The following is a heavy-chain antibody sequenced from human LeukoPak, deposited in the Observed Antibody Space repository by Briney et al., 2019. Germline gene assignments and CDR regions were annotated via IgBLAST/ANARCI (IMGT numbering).Heavy chain of an antibody. CDR2: IYYSGST. Sequence: PSGTLSLTCAVSGGSISSYYWSWIRQPPGKGLEWIGYIYYSGSTNYNPSLKSRVTMSVDTSKNQFSLKLSSVTAADTAVYYCAGVNGYYYYYYMDVWGKGTTVTVSS. D-gene: IGHD1-1*01. V-gene: IGHV4-59*12. CDR1: GGSISSYY. J-gene: IGHJ6*03. CDR3: AGVNGYYYYYYMDV.